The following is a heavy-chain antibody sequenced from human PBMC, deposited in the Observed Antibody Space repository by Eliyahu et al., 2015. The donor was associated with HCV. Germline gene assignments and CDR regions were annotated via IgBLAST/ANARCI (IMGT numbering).Heavy chain of an antibody. CDR3: ARHLIRSGYSYYYYYGMDV. D-gene: IGHD4-23*01. Sequence: QVQLQESGPGLVKPSETLSLTCTVSGGSISSYYWXWIRQPPGKGLGXIGYIYYXGSTXYNPSLKSRVTISVDTSKNQFSLKLSSVTAADTAVYYCARHLIRSGYSYYYYYGMDVWGQGTTVTVSS. J-gene: IGHJ6*02. V-gene: IGHV4-59*08. CDR2: IYYXGST. CDR1: GGSISSYY.